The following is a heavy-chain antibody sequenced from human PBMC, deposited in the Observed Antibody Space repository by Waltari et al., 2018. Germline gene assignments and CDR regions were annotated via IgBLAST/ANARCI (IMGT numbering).Heavy chain of an antibody. Sequence: AEVKKPGESLKISCKASGYSFFRHWIGWVRQRPGKGLEWMGIIYPGDSDTRYSPSFQGHVTFSVDKSISAAFLQWSSLKASDTAMYYCARRRGGSTYYQDDAFEVWGQGTLVIVSS. J-gene: IGHJ3*01. CDR1: GYSFFRHW. D-gene: IGHD3-10*01. CDR2: IYPGDSDT. CDR3: ARRRGGSTYYQDDAFEV. V-gene: IGHV5-51*01.